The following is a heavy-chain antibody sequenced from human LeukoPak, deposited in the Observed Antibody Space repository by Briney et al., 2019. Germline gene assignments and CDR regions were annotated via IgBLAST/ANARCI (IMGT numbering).Heavy chain of an antibody. V-gene: IGHV3-48*01. J-gene: IGHJ4*02. D-gene: IGHD1-26*01. CDR2: ISSSSSTI. CDR3: ARVDPIVGATSPFDY. Sequence: GGSPRLSCAASGFTFSSYSMNWVRQAPGKGLEWVSYISSSSSTIYYADSVKGRFTISRDNAKNSLYLQMNSLRAEDTAVYYCARVDPIVGATSPFDYWGQGTLVTVSS. CDR1: GFTFSSYS.